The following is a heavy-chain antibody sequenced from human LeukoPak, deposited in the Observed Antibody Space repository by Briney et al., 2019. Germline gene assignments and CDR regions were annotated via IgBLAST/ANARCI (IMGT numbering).Heavy chain of an antibody. V-gene: IGHV3-7*01. CDR3: ARDWGSHDY. D-gene: IGHD3-16*01. J-gene: IGHJ4*02. CDR1: GFTFNIYW. CDR2: IKQDGTEK. Sequence: GGSLRLTCAASGFTFNIYWMTWVRQAPGKGLEWVANIKQDGTEKYYVDSVKGRFTISRDNAKNSLHLQMNSLRAEDTAVYYCARDWGSHDYWGQGTLVTVSS.